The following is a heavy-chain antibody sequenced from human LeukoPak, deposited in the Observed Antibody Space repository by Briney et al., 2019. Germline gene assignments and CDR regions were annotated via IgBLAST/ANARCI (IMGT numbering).Heavy chain of an antibody. CDR1: GFTFSSYG. J-gene: IGHJ4*02. CDR3: AKGYGSGSYYNFDHGYLDY. V-gene: IGHV3-30*18. Sequence: GGSLRLSCAASGFTFSSYGMHWVRQAPGKGLEWVAVISYDGSNKYYADSVKGRFTISRDNSKNTLYLQMNSLRTEDTAVYYCAKGYGSGSYYNFDHGYLDYWGQGTLVTVSS. D-gene: IGHD3-10*01. CDR2: ISYDGSNK.